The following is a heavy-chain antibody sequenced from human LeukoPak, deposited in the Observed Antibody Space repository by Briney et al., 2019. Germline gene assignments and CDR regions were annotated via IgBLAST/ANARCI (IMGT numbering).Heavy chain of an antibody. V-gene: IGHV4-4*02. CDR1: GGSISTNMW. Sequence: SGTLTLTCTVSGGSISTNMWWSWVRQTPGKGLEWIGEIYHSGSTNYNPSLKSRVTISLDKSKNQFSLKLSSVTAADTAVYYCARDSSIVGTTGAFDIWGQGTMVTVSS. CDR2: IYHSGST. J-gene: IGHJ3*02. D-gene: IGHD1-26*01. CDR3: ARDSSIVGTTGAFDI.